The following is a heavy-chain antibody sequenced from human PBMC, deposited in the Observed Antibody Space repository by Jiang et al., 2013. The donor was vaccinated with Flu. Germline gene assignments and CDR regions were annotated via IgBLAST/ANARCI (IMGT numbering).Heavy chain of an antibody. CDR2: HHQHWEP. Sequence: KISCKASGYVFTEYSMNWVRQSPGQGFEWDGKDHHQHWEPNICPGLQGRFVFSLDTSVSTAYLEINSLKAEDTAVYYCVRRDKFSSGWSFDYWGHGTLVTVSS. CDR1: GYVFTEYS. V-gene: IGHV7-4-1*02. J-gene: IGHJ4*01. D-gene: IGHD3-22*01. CDR3: VRRDKFSSGWSFDY.